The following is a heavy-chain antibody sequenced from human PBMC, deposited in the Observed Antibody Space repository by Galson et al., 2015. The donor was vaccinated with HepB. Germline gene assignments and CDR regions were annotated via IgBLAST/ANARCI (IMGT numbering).Heavy chain of an antibody. CDR2: INTNTGNP. CDR3: ARVWEPYSSSWFGNDY. J-gene: IGHJ4*02. Sequence: SVKVSCKASGYTFTSYAMNWVRQAPGQGLEWMGWINTNTGNPTYAQGFTGRFVFSLDTSVSTAYLQISSLKAEDTAVYYCARVWEPYSSSWFGNDYWGQGTLVTVSP. CDR1: GYTFTSYA. D-gene: IGHD6-13*01. V-gene: IGHV7-4-1*02.